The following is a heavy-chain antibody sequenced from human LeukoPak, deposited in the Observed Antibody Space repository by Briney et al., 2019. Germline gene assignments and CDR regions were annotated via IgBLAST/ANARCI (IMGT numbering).Heavy chain of an antibody. CDR1: GFTFNDFG. J-gene: IGHJ4*02. Sequence: GGSLRLSCTASGFTFNDFGMNWVRQIPGKGLEWVTGINWNGDSIGYAASVKGRFTISRDNAKNALYLQMHSLGVDDTAVYYCARAIDFYDSSGYQAYFAYWGQGTPVTVSS. CDR3: ARAIDFYDSSGYQAYFAY. V-gene: IGHV3-20*04. D-gene: IGHD3-22*01. CDR2: INWNGDSI.